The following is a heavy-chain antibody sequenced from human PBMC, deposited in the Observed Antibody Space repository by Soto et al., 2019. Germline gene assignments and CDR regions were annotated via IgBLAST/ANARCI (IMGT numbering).Heavy chain of an antibody. V-gene: IGHV4-39*01. J-gene: IGHJ4*02. CDR3: ARCFSWYGEYYFDY. Sequence: SETLSLTCTVSGGSISSSSYYWGWIRQPPGKGLEWIGSIYYSGSTYYNPSLKSRVTISVDTSKNQFSLKLSSVTAADTAVYYCARCFSWYGEYYFDYWGQGTLVTVSS. D-gene: IGHD3-10*01. CDR1: GGSISSSSYY. CDR2: IYYSGST.